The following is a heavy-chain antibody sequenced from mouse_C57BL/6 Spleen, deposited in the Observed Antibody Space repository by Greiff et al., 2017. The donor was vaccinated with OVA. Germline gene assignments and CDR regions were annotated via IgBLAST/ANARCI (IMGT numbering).Heavy chain of an antibody. CDR2: IYPNNGGT. CDR1: GYTFTDYN. V-gene: IGHV1-18*01. CDR3: ARGTNYGSSPYFDV. J-gene: IGHJ1*03. D-gene: IGHD1-1*01. Sequence: EVQLQQSGPELVKPGASVKIPCKASGYTFTDYNMDWVKQSHGKSLEWIGDIYPNNGGTIYNQKFKGKATLTVDKSSSTAYMELRSLTSEDTAVYYCARGTNYGSSPYFDVWGTGTTVTVSS.